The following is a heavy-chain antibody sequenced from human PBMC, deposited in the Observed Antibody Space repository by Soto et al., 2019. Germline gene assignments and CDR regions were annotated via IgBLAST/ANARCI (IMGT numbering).Heavy chain of an antibody. CDR2: ITWNSGSL. CDR1: GFTFSNYA. Sequence: EVQLVESGGGLVQPGRSLRLSCAASGFTFSNYAMHWVRQAPGKGLEWVSLITWNSGSLSYADSVKGRFTISRDNAKNSLYLDMNSLRPEDTAVYFCANSFGSGSYPFDSWGQGTLVTVSS. D-gene: IGHD3-10*01. J-gene: IGHJ4*02. CDR3: ANSFGSGSYPFDS. V-gene: IGHV3-9*01.